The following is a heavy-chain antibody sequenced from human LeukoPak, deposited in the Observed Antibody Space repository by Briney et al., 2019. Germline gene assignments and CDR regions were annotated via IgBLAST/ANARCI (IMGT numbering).Heavy chain of an antibody. CDR1: GGSFGRYA. CDR2: IIPIFGTA. CDR3: ARSSRTMVTSPFDY. V-gene: IGHV1-69*13. D-gene: IGHD5-18*01. Sequence: ASVTVSCTAPGGSFGRYAISWVRQAPGQGLEWMGGIIPIFGTANYAQKFQGRVTITADESTSTAYMELSSLRSEDTAAYYCARSSRTMVTSPFDYWGQGTLVTVSS. J-gene: IGHJ4*02.